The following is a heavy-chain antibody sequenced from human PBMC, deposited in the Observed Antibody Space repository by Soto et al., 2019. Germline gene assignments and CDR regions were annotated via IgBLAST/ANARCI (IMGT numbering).Heavy chain of an antibody. Sequence: QVQLVESGGGVVQPGRSLRLSCAASGFTFSSYGIHWVRQAPGKGLEWVAVISYDGSNKYYADSVKGRFTISRDNSKNTLYLQMNSLRAEDTALYYCARVGYGDYPLDYWGQGTLVTVSS. J-gene: IGHJ4*02. V-gene: IGHV3-33*01. CDR3: ARVGYGDYPLDY. CDR2: ISYDGSNK. CDR1: GFTFSSYG. D-gene: IGHD4-17*01.